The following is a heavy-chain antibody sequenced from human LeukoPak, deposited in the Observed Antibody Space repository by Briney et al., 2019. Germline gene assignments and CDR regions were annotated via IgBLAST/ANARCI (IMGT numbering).Heavy chain of an antibody. D-gene: IGHD6-13*01. V-gene: IGHV3-30*02. CDR3: VSGPSSSWYGEYFQH. CDR1: GFTFSSYG. CDR2: IRYDGSNK. J-gene: IGHJ1*01. Sequence: GGSLRLSCAASGFTFSSYGMHWVRQAPGKGLEWVAFIRYDGSNKYYTDSVKGRFTISRDNSKNTLYLQMNSLRAEDTAVYFCVSGPSSSWYGEYFQHWGQGTLVTVSS.